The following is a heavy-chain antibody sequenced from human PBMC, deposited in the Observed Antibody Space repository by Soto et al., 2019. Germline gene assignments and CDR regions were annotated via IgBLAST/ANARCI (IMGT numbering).Heavy chain of an antibody. CDR1: GGTFSSYA. D-gene: IGHD2-2*01. J-gene: IGHJ6*02. Sequence: QVQLVQSGAEVKKPGSSVKVSCKASGGTFSSYAISWVRQAPGQGLEWMGGIIPLFGTPNYPQKFQGRVTTTADKSTNTAYMELSSLRSEDTAVYYCARDVPSYGMDVWGQGTTVTVSS. CDR3: ARDVPSYGMDV. CDR2: IIPLFGTP. V-gene: IGHV1-69*06.